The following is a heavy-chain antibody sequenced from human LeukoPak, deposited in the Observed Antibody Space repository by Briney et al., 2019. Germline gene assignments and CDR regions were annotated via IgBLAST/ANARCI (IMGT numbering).Heavy chain of an antibody. Sequence: GGSLRLSCAASGFTFSSYEMNWVRQAPGKGLEWASGISGSGGNTYYADSVKGRFTISRDNSKNTLYLQMNSLRAEDTAVYYCAKDDNYIRFLSWGQGTLVTVSS. CDR1: GFTFSSYE. V-gene: IGHV3-23*01. CDR2: ISGSGGNT. CDR3: AKDDNYIRFLS. D-gene: IGHD3-16*01. J-gene: IGHJ5*02.